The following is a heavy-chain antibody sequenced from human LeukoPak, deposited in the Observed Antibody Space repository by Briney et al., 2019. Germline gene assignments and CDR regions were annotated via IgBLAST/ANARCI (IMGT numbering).Heavy chain of an antibody. J-gene: IGHJ4*02. CDR2: IYYSGST. Sequence: SETLSLTCTVSGGSISSSSYYWGWIRQPPGKGLEWIGSIYYSGSTYYNPSLKSRVTISVDTSKNQFSLKLSSVTAADTAVYYCARVRLQYSLDYWGQGTLVTVSS. V-gene: IGHV4-39*07. CDR1: GGSISSSSYY. D-gene: IGHD5-24*01. CDR3: ARVRLQYSLDY.